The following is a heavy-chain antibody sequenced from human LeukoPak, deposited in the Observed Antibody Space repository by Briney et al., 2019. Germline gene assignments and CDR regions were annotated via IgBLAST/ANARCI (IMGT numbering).Heavy chain of an antibody. CDR1: GYSVSSGYY. CDR3: ARVTSSWLQWPVDS. J-gene: IGHJ4*02. CDR2: IYHSGST. D-gene: IGHD5-24*01. Sequence: PSETLSLTCAVSGYSVSSGYYWGWIRQPPGKGLEWIGTIYHSGSTYYNPSLKSRVTISVDTSKNQFSLNLSSVTAADTAVYYCARVTSSWLQWPVDSWGRGTLVTVSS. V-gene: IGHV4-38-2*01.